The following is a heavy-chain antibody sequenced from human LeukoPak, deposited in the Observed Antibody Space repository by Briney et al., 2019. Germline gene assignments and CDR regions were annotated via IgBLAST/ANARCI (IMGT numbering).Heavy chain of an antibody. CDR3: ARDLHYYDSSGHRYYYYYGMDV. J-gene: IGHJ6*02. CDR1: GGSISSYY. D-gene: IGHD3-22*01. Sequence: PSETLSLTCTVSGGSISSYYWSWIRQPPGTGLEWIGYIYYSGSTNYNPSLKSRVTISVDTSKNQFSLKLSSVTAADTAVYYCARDLHYYDSSGHRYYYYYGMDVWGQGTTVTVSS. V-gene: IGHV4-59*01. CDR2: IYYSGST.